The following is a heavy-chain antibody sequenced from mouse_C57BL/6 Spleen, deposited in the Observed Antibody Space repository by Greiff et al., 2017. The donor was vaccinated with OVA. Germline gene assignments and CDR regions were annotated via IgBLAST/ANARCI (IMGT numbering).Heavy chain of an antibody. D-gene: IGHD1-1*01. CDR1: GYSFTDYN. CDR3: ARSYYGSSPYYAMDY. CDR2: INPNYGTT. Sequence: VQLQQSGPELAKPGASVKISCKASGYSFTDYNMNWVKQSNGKSLEWIGVINPNYGTTSYNQKFKGKATLTVDQSSSTAYMQLNSLTSEDSAVYYCARSYYGSSPYYAMDYWGQGTSVTVSS. J-gene: IGHJ4*01. V-gene: IGHV1-39*01.